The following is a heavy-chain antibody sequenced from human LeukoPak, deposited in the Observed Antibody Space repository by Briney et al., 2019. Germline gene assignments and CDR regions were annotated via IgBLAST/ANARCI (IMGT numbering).Heavy chain of an antibody. Sequence: GGSLRLCCAASGFTFSSYAMSWVRQAPGKGLEWVSAISGSGGSTYYADSVKGRFTISRDNSKNTLYLQMNSLRAEDTAVYYCAKDTQYYYDISGYYQAFDYWGQGTLVTVSS. V-gene: IGHV3-23*01. CDR1: GFTFSSYA. CDR2: ISGSGGST. J-gene: IGHJ4*02. D-gene: IGHD3-22*01. CDR3: AKDTQYYYDISGYYQAFDY.